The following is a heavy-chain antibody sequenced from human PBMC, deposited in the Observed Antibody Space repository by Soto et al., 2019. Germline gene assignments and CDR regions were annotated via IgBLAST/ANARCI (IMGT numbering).Heavy chain of an antibody. Sequence: GASVKVSCKASGYTFTSYGINWVRQAPGQGLEWMGWINANNGGTNYAQKFQGWVTMTRDTSTSTAYMELSRLRSDDTAVYYCARDVGAYSSSSGKYGLDVWGQGTTVTVSS. V-gene: IGHV1-2*04. CDR2: INANNGGT. J-gene: IGHJ6*02. CDR3: ARDVGAYSSSSGKYGLDV. CDR1: GYTFTSYG. D-gene: IGHD6-6*01.